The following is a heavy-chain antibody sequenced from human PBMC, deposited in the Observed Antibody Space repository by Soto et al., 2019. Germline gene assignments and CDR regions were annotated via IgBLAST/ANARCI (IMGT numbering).Heavy chain of an antibody. D-gene: IGHD2-15*01. J-gene: IGHJ5*02. CDR2: IKQDGSEK. V-gene: IGHV3-7*01. CDR3: ARVGDFGGYCSGGSCDHWFDP. CDR1: EFTFSSYW. Sequence: GGSLRLSCAASEFTFSSYWMSWVRQAPGKGLEWEANIKQDGSEKYYVDSVKGRFTISRDNAKNSLYLQMNSLRAEDTAVYYCARVGDFGGYCSGGSCDHWFDPWGQGTLVTVYS.